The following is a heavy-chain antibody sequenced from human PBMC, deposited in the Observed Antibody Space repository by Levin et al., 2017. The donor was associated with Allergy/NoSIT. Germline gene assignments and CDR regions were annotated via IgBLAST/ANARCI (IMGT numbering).Heavy chain of an antibody. V-gene: IGHV3-49*03. J-gene: IGHJ6*02. Sequence: GGSLRLSCTTSGFNFGDYATSWFRQAPGKGLEWVGVIRSKTYGGTTEYAASVKGRFTISRDDSKSISYLQMNSLETEDTAAYYCTRDLLIKAVADAARYYGMDVWGQGTTVTVSS. CDR3: TRDLLIKAVADAARYYGMDV. D-gene: IGHD6-19*01. CDR1: GFNFGDYA. CDR2: IRSKTYGGTT.